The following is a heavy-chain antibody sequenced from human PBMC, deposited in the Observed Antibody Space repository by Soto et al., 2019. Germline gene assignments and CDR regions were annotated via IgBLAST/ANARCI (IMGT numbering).Heavy chain of an antibody. CDR2: IITFLGRT. D-gene: IGHD1-1*01. CDR1: GGTLSSYS. J-gene: IGHJ5*02. Sequence: QLHLVQSGAEVRKPGSSVKVSCKASGGTLSSYSVTWVRQAPGQGLEWMGRIITFLGRTNYARNFQARVTFTADISTITAYMELSSLRSDDTAIYACARTTGSPNSNWFDPWGQGTLVIVSS. V-gene: IGHV1-69*02. CDR3: ARTTGSPNSNWFDP.